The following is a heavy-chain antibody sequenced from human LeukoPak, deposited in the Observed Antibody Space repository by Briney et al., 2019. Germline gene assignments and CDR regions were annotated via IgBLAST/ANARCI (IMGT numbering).Heavy chain of an antibody. CDR3: AKERGDGYYYYYYMDV. V-gene: IGHV3-7*01. CDR1: GFTFSSYW. J-gene: IGHJ6*03. CDR2: IKRDGSEK. D-gene: IGHD3-16*01. Sequence: GGSLRLSCAPSGFTFSSYWMSWVRQAPGKGLEWVANIKRDGSEKYYVDSVKGRFTISRDNAKNSLYLQMNSLRAEDTAVYYCAKERGDGYYYYYYMDVWGKGTTVTVSS.